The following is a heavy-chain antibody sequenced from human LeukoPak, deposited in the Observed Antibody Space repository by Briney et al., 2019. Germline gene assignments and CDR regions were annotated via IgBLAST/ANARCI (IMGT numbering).Heavy chain of an antibody. CDR3: ARGDSSGYDYVKAFDI. CDR1: AGTFSSYA. Sequence: ASVKVSSTASAGTFSSYAISWVRQAPGQGREWMGGIIPIFGTANYAQKFQGRVTITADESTSTAYMERSSLRSEDTAVYYCARGDSSGYDYVKAFDIWGQGTMVTVSS. CDR2: IIPIFGTA. J-gene: IGHJ3*02. D-gene: IGHD3-22*01. V-gene: IGHV1-69*13.